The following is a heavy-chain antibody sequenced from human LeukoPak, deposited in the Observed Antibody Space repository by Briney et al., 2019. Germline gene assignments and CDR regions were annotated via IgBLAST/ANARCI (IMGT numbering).Heavy chain of an antibody. CDR3: ARTNAFDI. Sequence: SETLSLTCTVSGGSISPYHWSWIRQPPGKGLEWIGYIYYSGSTNYNPSLKSRVTISVDTSKNQFSLRLSSVTAADTAVYYCARTNAFDIWGQGTMVTVSS. J-gene: IGHJ3*02. V-gene: IGHV4-59*01. CDR2: IYYSGST. CDR1: GGSISPYH.